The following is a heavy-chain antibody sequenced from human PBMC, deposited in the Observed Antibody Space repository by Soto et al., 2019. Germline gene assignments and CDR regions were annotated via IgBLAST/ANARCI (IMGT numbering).Heavy chain of an antibody. Sequence: SEPLSLTCTVSGGSISSGDYYWSWIRQPPGKGLEWIGYIYYSGSTYYNPSLKSRVTISVDTSKNQFSLKLSSVTAADTAVYYCARENVKYNWFDPWGQGTLVTVSS. CDR3: ARENVKYNWFDP. D-gene: IGHD1-1*01. V-gene: IGHV4-30-4*01. J-gene: IGHJ5*02. CDR2: IYYSGST. CDR1: GGSISSGDYY.